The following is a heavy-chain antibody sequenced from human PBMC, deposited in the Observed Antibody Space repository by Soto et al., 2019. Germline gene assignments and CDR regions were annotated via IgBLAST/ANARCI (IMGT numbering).Heavy chain of an antibody. CDR2: IYPGDSDT. D-gene: IGHD3-22*01. CDR3: ARSWRAYYYDSSGYDY. Sequence: EXLKISCKGSGYXFTSYWIGWVRQMPGKGLEWMGIIYPGDSDTRYSPSFKGQVTISADKSISTAYLQWSSLKASETAMYYCARSWRAYYYDSSGYDYWGQGTLGTVSS. J-gene: IGHJ4*02. CDR1: GYXFTSYW. V-gene: IGHV5-51*01.